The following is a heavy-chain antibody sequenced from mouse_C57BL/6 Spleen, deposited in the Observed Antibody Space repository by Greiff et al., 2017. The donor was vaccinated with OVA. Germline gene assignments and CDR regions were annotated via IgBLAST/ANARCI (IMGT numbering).Heavy chain of an antibody. CDR2: IYPGDGDT. J-gene: IGHJ2*01. Sequence: QVQLQQSGPELVKPGASVKISCKASGYAFSSSWMNWVKQRPGKGLEWIGRIYPGDGDTNYNGKFKGKATLTADQSSTPAYMPLSSLTSEDSAVYVGAGAGVYDSYYFDYWGQGTTLTVSA. V-gene: IGHV1-82*01. CDR1: GYAFSSSW. D-gene: IGHD2-12*01. CDR3: AGAGVYDSYYFDY.